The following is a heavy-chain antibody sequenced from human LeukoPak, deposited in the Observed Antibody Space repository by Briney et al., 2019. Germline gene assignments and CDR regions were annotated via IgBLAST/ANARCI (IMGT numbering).Heavy chain of an antibody. CDR1: GFTFSSYW. Sequence: GGSLRLSCAASGFTFSSYWMSWVRQAPGKGLEWVANIKQDGSEKYYVDSVKGRFTISRDNAKNSLYLQMNSLRAEDTAVYYCASSRYCSSTSCPYYFDYWGQGTLVTVSS. CDR3: ASSRYCSSTSCPYYFDY. D-gene: IGHD2-2*01. CDR2: IKQDGSEK. J-gene: IGHJ4*02. V-gene: IGHV3-7*03.